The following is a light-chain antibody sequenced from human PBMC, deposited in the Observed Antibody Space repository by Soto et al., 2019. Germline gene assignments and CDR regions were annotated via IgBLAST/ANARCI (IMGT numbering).Light chain of an antibody. Sequence: QSVLTQSPSASGTPWQTVTIFCSGGTSPFGFYSIEWYQQVPGAAPRLLMYNNDQRASGVPDRFSGSNSGTSASLAISALQSGDEAVYYCASWHDSLNAWVIGGGTKLTVL. V-gene: IGLV1-44*01. CDR1: TSPFGFYS. J-gene: IGLJ3*02. CDR3: ASWHDSLNAWV. CDR2: NND.